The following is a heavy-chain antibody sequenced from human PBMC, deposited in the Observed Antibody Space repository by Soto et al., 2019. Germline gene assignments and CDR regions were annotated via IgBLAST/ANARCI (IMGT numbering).Heavy chain of an antibody. J-gene: IGHJ4*02. V-gene: IGHV3-23*01. D-gene: IGHD6-19*01. Sequence: PGGSLRLSCAASVLTFSRYAMSWVRQAPGKGLEWVAAISGSGGSTYYADSVKGRFTISRDNSKNTLYLQMNSLRAEDTAVYYCAQAGWLDPPFDYWGQGTLVTVSS. CDR1: VLTFSRYA. CDR2: ISGSGGST. CDR3: AQAGWLDPPFDY.